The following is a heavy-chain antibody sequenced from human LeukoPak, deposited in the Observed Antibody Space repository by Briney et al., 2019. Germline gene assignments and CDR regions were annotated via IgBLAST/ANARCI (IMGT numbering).Heavy chain of an antibody. Sequence: TGGSLRLSCAASGFTFSSYWMHWVRQAPGKGLVWVSRINTDGSSTSYADSVKGRFTISRDNAKNTLYLQMNSLRAEDTAVYYCAPETIKRGTAFDIWGQGTMVTVSS. J-gene: IGHJ3*02. V-gene: IGHV3-74*01. CDR1: GFTFSSYW. D-gene: IGHD5-24*01. CDR3: APETIKRGTAFDI. CDR2: INTDGSST.